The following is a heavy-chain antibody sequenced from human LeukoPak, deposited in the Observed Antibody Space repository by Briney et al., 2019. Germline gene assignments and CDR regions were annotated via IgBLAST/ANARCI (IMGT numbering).Heavy chain of an antibody. V-gene: IGHV4-34*01. CDR1: GASISNYY. D-gene: IGHD4-17*01. CDR2: INHSGST. CDR3: ARASGGVTTEYNWFDP. J-gene: IGHJ5*02. Sequence: SETLSLTCTVSGASISNYYWSWIRQPPGKGLEWIGEINHSGSTNYNPSLKSRVTISVDTSKNQFSLKLSSVTAADTAVYYCARASGGVTTEYNWFDPWGQGTLVTVSS.